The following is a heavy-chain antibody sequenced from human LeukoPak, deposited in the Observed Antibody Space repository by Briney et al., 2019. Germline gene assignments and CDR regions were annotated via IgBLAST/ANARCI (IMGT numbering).Heavy chain of an antibody. Sequence: SETLSLTSTVYAGSLSSYYWGWIRQPPGNGLGWIGSIYTSGSTNYNPSLKSRVTISVDTSKNPFSLKLSSVTAADTAVYYCAREGGSGWYGGGIDYWGQGTLVTVSS. V-gene: IGHV4-59*01. CDR2: IYTSGST. CDR1: AGSLSSYY. CDR3: AREGGSGWYGGGIDY. J-gene: IGHJ4*02. D-gene: IGHD6-19*01.